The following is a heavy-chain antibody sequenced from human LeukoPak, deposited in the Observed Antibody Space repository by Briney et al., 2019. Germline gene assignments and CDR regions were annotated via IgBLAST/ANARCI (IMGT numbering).Heavy chain of an antibody. J-gene: IGHJ4*02. CDR3: ASYYYDSSGYQNY. Sequence: SETLSLTCTVSGGSISSYYWSWIRQPPGKGLEWIGYIYYSGSTNYNPSLKSRVTISVDTSKNQFSLKLSSVTAADTAVYYCASYYYDSSGYQNYWGQGTLVTVSS. CDR2: IYYSGST. V-gene: IGHV4-59*08. D-gene: IGHD3-22*01. CDR1: GGSISSYY.